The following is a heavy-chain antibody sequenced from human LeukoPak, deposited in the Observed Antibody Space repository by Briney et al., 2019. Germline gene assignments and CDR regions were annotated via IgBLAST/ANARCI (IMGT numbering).Heavy chain of an antibody. CDR3: VRDGDDWNDFDH. CDR2: IRRDGGEI. Sequence: PGGSLRLSCAASGFSFSTSWMTWVRQAPGKGLGWVANIRRDGGEIYYMDSVKGRFAISRDNAKNSLYPQMNSLRVEDTAVYYCVRDGDDWNDFDHWGQGTLVTVSS. CDR1: GFSFSTSW. V-gene: IGHV3-7*01. D-gene: IGHD1-1*01. J-gene: IGHJ4*02.